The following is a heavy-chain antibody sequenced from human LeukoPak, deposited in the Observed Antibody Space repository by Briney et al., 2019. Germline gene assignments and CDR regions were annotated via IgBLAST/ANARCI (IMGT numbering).Heavy chain of an antibody. CDR3: TKDSSSLWYFDF. CDR2: VSGNGVNT. V-gene: IGHV3-43*02. Sequence: GGSLRLSCAASGFTFDNFAVHWVRQTPGKGLEWVSLVSGNGVNTYYADSVKGRFTISRDNSKNSLYLQINSLRTEDTALYFCTKDSSSLWYFDFWGQGALVTVSS. D-gene: IGHD6-13*01. J-gene: IGHJ4*02. CDR1: GFTFDNFA.